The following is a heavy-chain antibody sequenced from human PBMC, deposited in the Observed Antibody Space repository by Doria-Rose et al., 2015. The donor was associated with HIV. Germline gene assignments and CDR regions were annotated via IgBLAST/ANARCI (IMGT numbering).Heavy chain of an antibody. CDR1: GFTFGDYT. D-gene: IGHD1-26*01. J-gene: IGHJ4*02. V-gene: IGHV3-49*04. CDR3: TRDNGGAAVGASYY. CDR2: IRTKAYFGTP. Sequence: VQLVQSGGGLVQPGRSLRLSCTTSGFTFGDYTMSWVRQAPGEGLEWVGFIRTKAYFGTPEYAASVKGRFTISRDDPKNIAYLQMTSLKTEDTAVYFCTRDNGGAAVGASYYWGQGTLVTVSS.